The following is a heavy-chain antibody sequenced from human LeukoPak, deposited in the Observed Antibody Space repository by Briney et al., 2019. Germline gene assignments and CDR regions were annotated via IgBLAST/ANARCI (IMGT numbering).Heavy chain of an antibody. CDR2: IYSGGSK. Sequence: GGSLRLSCAASGFTVVTNYINWVRQPPGKGLEWVSVIYSGGSKYYADSVKGRFTTSRDNSKNTVYLQMNSLRAEDTAVYYCARSRGIPDAFDMWGLGTMVTVSS. CDR1: GFTVVTNY. J-gene: IGHJ3*02. V-gene: IGHV3-53*01. D-gene: IGHD2-21*01. CDR3: ARSRGIPDAFDM.